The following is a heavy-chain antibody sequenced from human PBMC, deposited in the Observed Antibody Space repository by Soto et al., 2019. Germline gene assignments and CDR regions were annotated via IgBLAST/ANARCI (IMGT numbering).Heavy chain of an antibody. CDR3: ATGLYSRTWYPPFDY. Sequence: QVQLMQSGAEVREPGASVKVSCKVSGNTLTELSMHWVRQAPGKGPEWMGGFEPEAGETIYAQKFQGRVTMTEDTSTDTAYMELSSLRSEDTAVYYCATGLYSRTWYPPFDYWGQGTLVTVSS. D-gene: IGHD6-13*01. V-gene: IGHV1-24*01. J-gene: IGHJ4*02. CDR2: FEPEAGET. CDR1: GNTLTELS.